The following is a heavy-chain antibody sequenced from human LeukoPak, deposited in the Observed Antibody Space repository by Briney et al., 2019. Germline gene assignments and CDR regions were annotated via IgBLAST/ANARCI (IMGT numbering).Heavy chain of an antibody. CDR1: GFIFSSYG. CDR2: IYYDGSNK. V-gene: IGHV3-33*01. D-gene: IGHD5-12*01. CDR3: ARAPEGYNGYDFALRGLDV. J-gene: IGHJ6*02. Sequence: GGSLRLSCAASGFIFSSYGMHWVRQAPGKGLEWVAVIYYDGSNKYYADSVRGRFTISRDNGKNSLSLQMNSLRAEDTAVYYCARAPEGYNGYDFALRGLDVWGQGTTVTVSS.